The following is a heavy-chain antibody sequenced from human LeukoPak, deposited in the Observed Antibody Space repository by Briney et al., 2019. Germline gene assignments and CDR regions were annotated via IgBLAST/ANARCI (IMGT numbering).Heavy chain of an antibody. CDR3: AKDLEAVAGTIVNDY. J-gene: IGHJ4*02. V-gene: IGHV3-23*01. Sequence: PGGSLNPSCAALAFTFATYAMNWFGQGQGKGLEWFSGFGASGATTYYADSVKGRFTISRDNSKNTLFLQLKSLRADDTGVYFCAKDLEAVAGTIVNDYWGQGTPVTVSS. CDR2: FGASGATT. D-gene: IGHD6-19*01. CDR1: AFTFATYA.